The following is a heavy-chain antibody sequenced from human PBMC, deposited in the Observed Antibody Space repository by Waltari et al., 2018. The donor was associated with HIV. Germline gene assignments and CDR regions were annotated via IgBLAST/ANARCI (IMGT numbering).Heavy chain of an antibody. V-gene: IGHV3-23*01. Sequence: EVQLLESGGGLVQPGGSLRLSCAASGFPFSSYALRWFRQAHGKGLEWVSGSGGSTYYADSVKGRFTISRDNSKNTLYLQMNSLRAEDTAVYYCAKGLSYYDSSGYYGGGPANYNDAFDIWGQGTMVTVSS. CDR3: AKGLSYYDSSGYYGGGPANYNDAFDI. CDR1: GFPFSSYA. J-gene: IGHJ3*02. CDR2: GSGGST. D-gene: IGHD3-22*01.